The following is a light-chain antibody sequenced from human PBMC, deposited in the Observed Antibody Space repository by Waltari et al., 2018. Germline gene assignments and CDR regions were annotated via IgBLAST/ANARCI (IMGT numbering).Light chain of an antibody. CDR3: QSYDNTLSGSHVV. J-gene: IGLJ2*01. Sequence: QSVLTQPPSVSGAPGQRVIISCTGSSSNIGAGYDVHWYQQFPGIAPKLLIYGNRNRPSGVPDRFSGSKSGTSASLGISGLQAEDEADYYCQSYDNTLSGSHVVFGGGTKLTVL. CDR1: SSNIGAGYD. CDR2: GNR. V-gene: IGLV1-40*01.